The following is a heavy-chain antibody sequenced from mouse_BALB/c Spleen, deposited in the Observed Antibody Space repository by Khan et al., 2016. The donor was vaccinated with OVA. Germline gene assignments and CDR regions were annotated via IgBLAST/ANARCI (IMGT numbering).Heavy chain of an antibody. CDR2: ISTYYGDA. J-gene: IGHJ3*01. Sequence: QVRLQQSGAELVRPGVSVKISCKGSGYTFTDFAMHWMKQSHAKSLEWLGVISTYYGDADYNHKFRDKATMTVDKSSSTAYMELAGLTSEDSAICYCVRGSVKSRLAYWGQGTLVTVSA. V-gene: IGHV1S137*01. CDR3: VRGSVKSRLAY. CDR1: GYTFTDFA.